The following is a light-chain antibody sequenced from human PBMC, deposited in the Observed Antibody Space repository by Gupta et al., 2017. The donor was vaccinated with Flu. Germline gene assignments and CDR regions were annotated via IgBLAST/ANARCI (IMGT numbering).Light chain of an antibody. CDR1: SSDVGGYNY. J-gene: IGLJ3*02. Sequence: QSALTQPASVSPSPGHPITIPCTGTSSDVGGYNYVSWYQHHPGKAPKPMIYEVINRPSGVSNRFSGSKSGNTASLTISVLQAEDEADYYCSSYTSSNSLEFGGGTKLTVL. CDR3: SSYTSSNSLE. CDR2: EVI. V-gene: IGLV2-14*01.